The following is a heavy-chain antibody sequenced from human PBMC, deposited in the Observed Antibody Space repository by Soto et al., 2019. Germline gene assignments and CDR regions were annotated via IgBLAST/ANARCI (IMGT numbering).Heavy chain of an antibody. CDR3: ASRYSYGLLPDY. D-gene: IGHD5-18*01. V-gene: IGHV3-23*01. CDR1: GFTFSSYA. Sequence: GGSLRLSCAASGFTFSSYAMSWVRQAPGKGLEWVSAISGSGGSTYYADSVKGRFTISRDNAKNSLYLQMNSLRAEDTAVYYCASRYSYGLLPDYWGQGXLVTVSS. CDR2: ISGSGGST. J-gene: IGHJ4*02.